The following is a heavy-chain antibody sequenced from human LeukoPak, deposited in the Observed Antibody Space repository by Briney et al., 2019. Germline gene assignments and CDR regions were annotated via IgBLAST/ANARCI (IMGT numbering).Heavy chain of an antibody. CDR1: GFTFSSYA. J-gene: IGHJ3*01. CDR3: GRDPNGDYVGAFEF. V-gene: IGHV3-23*01. Sequence: GGSLRLSCTASGFTFSSYAMTWVRQAPGKGLEWVSSIRGSGDGTSYGDSVKGRFTMSRDNYKNTLYLQMNSLRAEDTAIYDCGRDPNGDYVGAFEFWGQGTLVTVSS. D-gene: IGHD4-17*01. CDR2: IRGSGDGT.